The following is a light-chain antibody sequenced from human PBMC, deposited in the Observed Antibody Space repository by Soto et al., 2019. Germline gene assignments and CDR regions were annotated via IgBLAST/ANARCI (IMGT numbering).Light chain of an antibody. CDR2: GAS. CDR1: QSVSSN. J-gene: IGKJ1*01. CDR3: QQYNNWGT. Sequence: EIVMTQSPATLSVSPGERATLSCRASQSVSSNLAWYQQTPGQAPRLLIYGASTRATGIPARFSGSGSGTEFTLTISSLQSEDFAVYYCQQYNNWGTFGQGTKVAIK. V-gene: IGKV3-15*01.